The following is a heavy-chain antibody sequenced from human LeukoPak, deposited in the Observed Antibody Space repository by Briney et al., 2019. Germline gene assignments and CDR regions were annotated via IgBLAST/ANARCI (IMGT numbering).Heavy chain of an antibody. D-gene: IGHD3-10*01. CDR2: ISYDGSNK. CDR1: GFTFSSYA. Sequence: SLRLSCAASGFTFSSYAMHWVRQAPGKGLEWVAVISYDGSNKYYADSVKGRFTISRDNSKNTLYLQMNSLRAEDTAVYYCAKGSTMVRGVNPNDYWGQGTLVTVSS. V-gene: IGHV3-30*04. CDR3: AKGSTMVRGVNPNDY. J-gene: IGHJ4*02.